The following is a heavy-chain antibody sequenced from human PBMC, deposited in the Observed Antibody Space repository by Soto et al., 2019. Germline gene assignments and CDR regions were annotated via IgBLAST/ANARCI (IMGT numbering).Heavy chain of an antibody. J-gene: IGHJ4*02. Sequence: HPGGSLRLSCAASGFTFSSYAMSWVRQAPGKGLEWVSAISGSGGSTYYADSVKGRFTISRDNSKNTLYLQMDSLRTEDTAVYYCTRDYYYDSSGYYLNFDYWGQGTLVTVSS. CDR1: GFTFSSYA. D-gene: IGHD3-22*01. V-gene: IGHV3-23*01. CDR2: ISGSGGST. CDR3: TRDYYYDSSGYYLNFDY.